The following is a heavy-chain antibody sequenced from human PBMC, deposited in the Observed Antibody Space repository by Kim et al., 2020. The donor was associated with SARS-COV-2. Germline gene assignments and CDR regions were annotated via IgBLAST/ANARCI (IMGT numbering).Heavy chain of an antibody. Sequence: GGSLRLSCAASGFTVSSYAMSWVRQAPGKGLEWVSAISGSGGSTYYADSVKGRFTTTTDNSKNKLYLQMNSLTAEDKAVYYYAKAKIAVVGTNWFDHWGQGTLVTVSS. CDR1: GFTVSSYA. D-gene: IGHD6-19*01. CDR2: ISGSGGST. J-gene: IGHJ5*02. CDR3: AKAKIAVVGTNWFDH. V-gene: IGHV3-23*01.